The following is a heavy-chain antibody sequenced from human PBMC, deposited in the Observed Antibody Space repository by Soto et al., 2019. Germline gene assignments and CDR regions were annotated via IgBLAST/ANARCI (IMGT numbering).Heavy chain of an antibody. CDR2: ISSSSSTI. Sequence: GGSLRLSCAASGFTFSSYSMNWVRQAPGKGLEWVSYISSSSSTIYYADSVKGRFTISRDNAKNSLYLQMNSLRAEDTAVYYCARDYDYDFWSGYSPFDYWGQGTLVTVSS. CDR1: GFTFSSYS. V-gene: IGHV3-48*01. D-gene: IGHD3-3*01. J-gene: IGHJ4*02. CDR3: ARDYDYDFWSGYSPFDY.